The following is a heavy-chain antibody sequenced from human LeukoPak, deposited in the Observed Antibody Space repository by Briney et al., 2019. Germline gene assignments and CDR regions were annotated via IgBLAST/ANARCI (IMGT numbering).Heavy chain of an antibody. Sequence: GSSVKVSCKASGGTFSSYAISWVRQAPGQELEWMGGIIPIFGTANYAQKFQGRVTITADESTSTAYMELSSLRSEDTAVYYCARSRYCSSTSCYYWFDPWGQGTLVTVSS. V-gene: IGHV1-69*01. CDR1: GGTFSSYA. J-gene: IGHJ5*02. D-gene: IGHD2-2*01. CDR3: ARSRYCSSTSCYYWFDP. CDR2: IIPIFGTA.